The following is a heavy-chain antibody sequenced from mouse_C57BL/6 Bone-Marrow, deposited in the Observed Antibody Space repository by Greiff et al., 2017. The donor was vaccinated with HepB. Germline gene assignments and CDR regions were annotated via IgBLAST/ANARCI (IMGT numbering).Heavy chain of an antibody. D-gene: IGHD1-1*01. J-gene: IGHJ3*01. Sequence: EVKVVESGGGLVKPGGSLKLSCAASGFTFSSYTMSWVRQTPEKRLEWVATISGGGGNTYYPDSVKGRFTISRDNAKNTLYLQMSSLRSEDTALYYCARHLWGAFAYWGQGTLVTVSA. CDR3: ARHLWGAFAY. V-gene: IGHV5-9*01. CDR1: GFTFSSYT. CDR2: ISGGGGNT.